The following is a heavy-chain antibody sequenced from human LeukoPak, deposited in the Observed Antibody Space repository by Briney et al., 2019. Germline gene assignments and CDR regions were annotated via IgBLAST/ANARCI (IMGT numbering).Heavy chain of an antibody. D-gene: IGHD3-3*01. CDR1: GGSISSYY. J-gene: IGHJ4*02. Sequence: SETLSLTCTVSGGSISSYYWSWIRQPPGKGLEWIGYIYYSGSTNYNPSLKSRVTISVDTSKNQFSLKLSSVTAADTAVYYCARGGRGYDFWSGPTFDYWGQGTLVTVSS. CDR3: ARGGRGYDFWSGPTFDY. CDR2: IYYSGST. V-gene: IGHV4-59*01.